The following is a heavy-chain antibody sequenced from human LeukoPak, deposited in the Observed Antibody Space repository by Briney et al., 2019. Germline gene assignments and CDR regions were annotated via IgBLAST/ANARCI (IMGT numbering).Heavy chain of an antibody. CDR2: IYTSGST. J-gene: IGHJ4*02. CDR1: GGSVSIGSYY. D-gene: IGHD3-10*01. CDR3: ARDSYYYGSGSYPLDY. Sequence: SETLSLTCTVSGGSVSIGSYYWNWIRQPAGKGLEWIGRIYTSGSTNYNPSLKSRVTMSVDTSKNQFSLNLSSVTAADTAVYYCARDSYYYGSGSYPLDYWGQGTLVTVSS. V-gene: IGHV4-61*02.